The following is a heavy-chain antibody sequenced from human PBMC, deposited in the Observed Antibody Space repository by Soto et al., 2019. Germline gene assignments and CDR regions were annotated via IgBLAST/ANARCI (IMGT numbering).Heavy chain of an antibody. D-gene: IGHD6-6*01. J-gene: IGHJ6*02. CDR2: INHSGST. CDR3: ASGKTRTARPSLRYYYYGLDV. V-gene: IGHV4-34*01. Sequence: PPGKGLEWIGEINHSGSTNYSPSLKRRVSISVDTSKDKFSLNLSSVTAADTAVYYCASGKTRTARPSLRYYYYGLDVWGQGTTVTVSS.